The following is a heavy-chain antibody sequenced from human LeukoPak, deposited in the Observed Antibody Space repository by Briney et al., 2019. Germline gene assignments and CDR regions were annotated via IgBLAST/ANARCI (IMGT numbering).Heavy chain of an antibody. CDR2: VDPEDGET. D-gene: IGHD3-22*01. Sequence: ATVKISCKVSGYTFTDYYMHWVQQAPGKGLEWMGLVDPEDGETIYAEKFQGRVTITADTSTDTAYMELSSLRSEDTAVYNCATNRVGGSGYGIDYWGQGTLVTVSS. CDR1: GYTFTDYY. CDR3: ATNRVGGSGYGIDY. V-gene: IGHV1-69-2*01. J-gene: IGHJ4*02.